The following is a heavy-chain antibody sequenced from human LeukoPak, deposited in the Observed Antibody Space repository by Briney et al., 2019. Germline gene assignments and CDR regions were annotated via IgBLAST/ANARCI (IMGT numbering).Heavy chain of an antibody. J-gene: IGHJ4*02. CDR3: PGFRCSYFDY. Sequence: SQTLSLTCAISVDSVSSNSAAWNWIRQSPSRGLEWLGRTYYRSKWYNDYAVSVKSRITINPDTSKNQFSLQLNSVTPEDTVLYYFPGFRCSYFDYGAREPWSPSPQ. CDR1: VDSVSSNSAA. D-gene: IGHD3-10*02. V-gene: IGHV6-1*01. CDR2: TYYRSKWYN.